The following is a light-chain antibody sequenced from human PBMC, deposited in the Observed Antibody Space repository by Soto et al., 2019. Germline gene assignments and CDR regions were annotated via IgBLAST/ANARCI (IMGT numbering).Light chain of an antibody. J-gene: IGKJ5*01. CDR3: QQYHSDPIT. CDR2: WAS. Sequence: DFVMTQSPDSLAVSLGERDTINCKSSQSVLSSSNNKNFLAWFQQKPGQPPKLLISWASTRESGVPDRFSGSGSGTDFTLTISSLQAEDLAIYYCQQYHSDPITFGQGTRLEI. V-gene: IGKV4-1*01. CDR1: QSVLSSSNNKNF.